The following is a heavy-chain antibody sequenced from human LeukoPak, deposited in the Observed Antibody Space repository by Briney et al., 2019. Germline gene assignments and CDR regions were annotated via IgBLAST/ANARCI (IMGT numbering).Heavy chain of an antibody. CDR3: ARGYGDNSGAFDI. J-gene: IGHJ3*02. V-gene: IGHV4-30-2*01. D-gene: IGHD4-23*01. CDR2: IYYSGRT. Sequence: SETLSLTCTVSGGSIMVAAYSWSWIRQPPGKGLEWIGYIYYSGRTYYNPSLKSRVTISLDRSKNQFSLKVSSVAAADTAVYFCARGYGDNSGAFDIWGQGTLVTVSS. CDR1: GGSIMVAAYS.